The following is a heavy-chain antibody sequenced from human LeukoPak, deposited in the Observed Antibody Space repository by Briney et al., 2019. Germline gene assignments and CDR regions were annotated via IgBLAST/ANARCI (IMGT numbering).Heavy chain of an antibody. CDR3: ARDQVVVVAATYDAFDT. D-gene: IGHD2-15*01. CDR1: GYTFTSYY. V-gene: IGHV1-46*01. Sequence: ASVKVSCKASGYTFTSYYMHWVRQAPGQGLEWMGIINPSGGSTSYAQKFQGRVTMTRDTSTSTVYMELSSLRSEDTAVYYCARDQVVVVAATYDAFDTWGQGTMVTVSS. J-gene: IGHJ3*02. CDR2: INPSGGST.